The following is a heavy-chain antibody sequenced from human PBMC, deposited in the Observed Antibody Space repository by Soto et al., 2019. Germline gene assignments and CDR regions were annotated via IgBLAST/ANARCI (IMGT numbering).Heavy chain of an antibody. CDR2: IRSKTNSYAT. J-gene: IGHJ4*02. CDR3: TANAYDTFVAY. D-gene: IGHD3-16*01. CDR1: GFTFSAST. V-gene: IGHV3-73*02. Sequence: EVQLVESGGHLVQPGGSLKLSCAASGFTFSASTMHWVRQASGKGLEWVGRIRSKTNSYATAYAVSLKGRFTISRDDSKNTAYLQMDSLKTEDTAVYYCTANAYDTFVAYWGQGTLVTVSS.